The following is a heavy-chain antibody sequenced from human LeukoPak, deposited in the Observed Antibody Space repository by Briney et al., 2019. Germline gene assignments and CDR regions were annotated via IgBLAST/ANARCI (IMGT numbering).Heavy chain of an antibody. D-gene: IGHD3-22*01. CDR1: GGSISSYY. V-gene: IGHV4-59*08. Sequence: SETLSLTCTVSGGSISSYYWSWIRQPPGKGLEWIGYIYYSGSTNYNPSLKSRVTISVGTSKNQFSLKLSSLTAADTAVYYCARRDDSSGYHKIFDYWGQGTLVTVSS. CDR3: ARRDDSSGYHKIFDY. CDR2: IYYSGST. J-gene: IGHJ4*02.